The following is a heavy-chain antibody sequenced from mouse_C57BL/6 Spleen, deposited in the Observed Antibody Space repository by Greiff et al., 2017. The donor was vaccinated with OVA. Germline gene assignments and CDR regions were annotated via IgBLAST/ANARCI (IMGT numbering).Heavy chain of an antibody. CDR3: ARRDYGRRYFDY. CDR1: GYTFTSYW. J-gene: IGHJ2*01. D-gene: IGHD1-1*01. CDR2: IDPSDSYT. Sequence: QVQLQQSGAELVKPGASVKLSCKASGYTFTSYWMQWVKQRPGQGLEWIGEIDPSDSYTNYNQKFKGKATLTVDTSSSTAYMQLSSLTSEDSAVYYCARRDYGRRYFDYWGQGTTLTVSS. V-gene: IGHV1-50*01.